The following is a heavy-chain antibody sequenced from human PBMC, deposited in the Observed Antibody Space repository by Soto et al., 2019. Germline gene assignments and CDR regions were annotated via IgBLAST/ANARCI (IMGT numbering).Heavy chain of an antibody. CDR3: ARDRSSVGDWWFDP. CDR2: IYYSGST. V-gene: IGHV4-59*01. D-gene: IGHD3-10*01. J-gene: IGHJ5*02. Sequence: SETLSLTCTVSGGSISSYYWSWIRQPPGKGLEWIGYIYYSGSTNYNPSLKSRVTISVDTSKNQFSLKLSSVTAADTAVYYCARDRSSVGDWWFDPWGQGTLVTVSS. CDR1: GGSISSYY.